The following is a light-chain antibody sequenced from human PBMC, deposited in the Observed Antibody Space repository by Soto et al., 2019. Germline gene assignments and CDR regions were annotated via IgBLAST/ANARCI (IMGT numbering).Light chain of an antibody. CDR2: EVS. CDR1: KSDVGGYNY. CDR3: SSYAGSNNLL. J-gene: IGLJ2*01. Sequence: QSVLTQPPSASGSPGQSVTISCTGTKSDVGGYNYVSWYQQHPGKAPKLMIYEVSKRPSGVPDRFSGSKSGNTASLTVSGLQAEDEADYYCSSYAGSNNLLFGGGTKVTVL. V-gene: IGLV2-8*01.